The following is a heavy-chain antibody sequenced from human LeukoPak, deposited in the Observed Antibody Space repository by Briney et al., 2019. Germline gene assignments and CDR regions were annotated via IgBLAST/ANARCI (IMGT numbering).Heavy chain of an antibody. CDR1: GDTFTSNA. Sequence: ASLTVSCKASGDTFTSNAVSWVRQAPGQRLEWMGRIIPILRTTEYAQKFQGRLTITADRSTSTAYMELSSLRSDDTAVYYCAKGKGFVGHFDFWGQGTLVTVSS. D-gene: IGHD3-3*01. J-gene: IGHJ4*02. V-gene: IGHV1-69*04. CDR3: AKGKGFVGHFDF. CDR2: IIPILRTT.